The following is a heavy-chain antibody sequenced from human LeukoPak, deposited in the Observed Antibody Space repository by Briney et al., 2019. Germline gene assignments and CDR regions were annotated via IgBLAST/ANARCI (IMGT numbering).Heavy chain of an antibody. CDR3: AREYCSSTSCNSDWFDP. D-gene: IGHD2-2*01. J-gene: IGHJ5*02. CDR1: GGTFSSYA. Sequence: SVKVSCKASGGTFSSYAISRVRQAPGQGLEWMGGIIPIFGTANYAQKFQGRVTITADESTSTAYMELSSLRSEDTAVYYCAREYCSSTSCNSDWFDPWGQGTLVTVSS. V-gene: IGHV1-69*01. CDR2: IIPIFGTA.